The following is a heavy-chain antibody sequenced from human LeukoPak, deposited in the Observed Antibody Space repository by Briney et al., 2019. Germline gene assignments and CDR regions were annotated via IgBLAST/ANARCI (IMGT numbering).Heavy chain of an antibody. V-gene: IGHV4-59*01. CDR3: ARYSSGLDY. CDR1: GGSISTYY. CDR2: IYYTGST. D-gene: IGHD6-19*01. Sequence: PSETLSLTCAVSGGSISTYYWSWIRQPPGKGLEWIGYIYYTGSTNYNPSLKSRATIPVDTSKNQISLRLSSVTAADTAVYYCARYSSGLDYWGQGTLVTVSS. J-gene: IGHJ4*02.